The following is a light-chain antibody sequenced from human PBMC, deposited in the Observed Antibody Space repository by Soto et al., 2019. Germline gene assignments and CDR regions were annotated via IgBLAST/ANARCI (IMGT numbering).Light chain of an antibody. J-gene: IGKJ4*01. CDR1: QSINIY. CDR2: DAS. CDR3: QQRFNWPLT. Sequence: EIVLTQSPATLSLSPGERATLSCRASQSINIYLAWFQQKRGQAPRLLIYDASNRATAIPARFSGSGSGTDFTLTISSLEPEDFGVYYCQQRFNWPLTFGGGTKVEIK. V-gene: IGKV3-11*01.